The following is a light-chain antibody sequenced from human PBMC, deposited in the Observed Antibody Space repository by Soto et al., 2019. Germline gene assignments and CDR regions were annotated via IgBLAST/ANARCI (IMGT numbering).Light chain of an antibody. CDR3: QQDGTSPYT. Sequence: EIVLTQSPGTLSLSPGERATLSCRASQSVNSNYLAWYQQKPGQVPKPLIYAPSIRAAGGPARLSASGSGTDFTLTISRLEPEDSVQSYCQQDGTSPYTIGQGTKLDVK. J-gene: IGKJ2*01. CDR1: QSVNSNY. V-gene: IGKV3-20*01. CDR2: APS.